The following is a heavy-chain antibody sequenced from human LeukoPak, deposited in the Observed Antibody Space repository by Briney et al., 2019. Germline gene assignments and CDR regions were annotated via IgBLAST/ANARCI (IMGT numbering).Heavy chain of an antibody. CDR2: ISSNGGST. CDR1: GFTFSSYA. Sequence: PGGSLRLSCAASGFTFSSYAMHWVRQAPGKGLEYVSAISSNGGSTYYANSVKGRFTISRDNSKNTLYLQMGSLRAEDMAVYYCARDPYPDNTYYYDSSDYYYYYYMDVWGKGTTVTVSS. D-gene: IGHD3-22*01. CDR3: ARDPYPDNTYYYDSSDYYYYYYMDV. V-gene: IGHV3-64*01. J-gene: IGHJ6*03.